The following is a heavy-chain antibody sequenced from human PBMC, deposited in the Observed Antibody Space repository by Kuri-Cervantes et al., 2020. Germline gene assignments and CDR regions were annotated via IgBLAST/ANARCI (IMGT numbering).Heavy chain of an antibody. J-gene: IGHJ3*02. Sequence: GESLKISCAGSGFTFISYSMNWVRQAPGKGLEWVSSISSSSSYIYYAGSVKGRFTISRDNAKNSLYLQMNSLRAEDTAVYYCARDWGEFGDGAFDIWGQGTMVTVSS. V-gene: IGHV3-21*01. CDR3: ARDWGEFGDGAFDI. CDR2: ISSSSSYI. CDR1: GFTFISYS. D-gene: IGHD3-16*01.